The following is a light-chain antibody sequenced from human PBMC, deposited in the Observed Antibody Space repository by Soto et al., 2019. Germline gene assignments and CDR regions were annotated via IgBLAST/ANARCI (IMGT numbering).Light chain of an antibody. CDR2: ATS. CDR3: QQYNNWPLT. Sequence: EIVLTQSPGTLSLSPGERATLSCRASQSVSSSYLAWYQQKPGQAPRLLIYATSSRATGIPDRFSGSGSGTEFTLTISSLQSEDFAVYYCQQYNNWPLTFGQGTKVDIK. J-gene: IGKJ1*01. CDR1: QSVSSSY. V-gene: IGKV3-20*01.